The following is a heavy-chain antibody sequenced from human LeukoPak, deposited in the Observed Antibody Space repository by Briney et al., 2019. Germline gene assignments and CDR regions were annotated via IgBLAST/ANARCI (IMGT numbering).Heavy chain of an antibody. Sequence: GGSLRLSCAASGFTFSSYAMHWVRQAPGKGLEWVAVISYDGSNKYYADSVKGRFTISRDNSKNTLYLQMNSLRAEDTAVYYCARGGPKDGNYYYYGMDVWGQGTTVTVSS. CDR3: ARGGPKDGNYYYYGMDV. V-gene: IGHV3-30-3*01. D-gene: IGHD6-25*01. CDR2: ISYDGSNK. J-gene: IGHJ6*02. CDR1: GFTFSSYA.